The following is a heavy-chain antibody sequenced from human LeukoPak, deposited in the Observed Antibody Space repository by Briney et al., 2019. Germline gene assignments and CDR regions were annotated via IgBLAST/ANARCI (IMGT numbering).Heavy chain of an antibody. Sequence: GESLKISREAPGFAFSFFAMSWLRQPPGKGLEWVSTINANSGTRSYAASVKGRFTISRDNSKNTVYLQMNSLRAEDTAVYYCARGRQLGGPTTVYFDYWGQGTLVTVSS. V-gene: IGHV3-23*01. J-gene: IGHJ4*02. CDR1: GFAFSFFA. CDR2: INANSGTR. D-gene: IGHD3-16*01. CDR3: ARGRQLGGPTTVYFDY.